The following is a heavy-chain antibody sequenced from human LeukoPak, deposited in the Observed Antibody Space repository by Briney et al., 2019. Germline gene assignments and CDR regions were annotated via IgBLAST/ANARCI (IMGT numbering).Heavy chain of an antibody. CDR2: TYYRSKWYN. Sequence: SQTLSLTCAISGDSVSSNSAAWNWIRQSPSRVLEWLGRTYYRSKWYNDYAVSVKSRITINPDTSKNQFSLQLNSVTAEDTAVYYCARGYSSSWYDAFDIWGQGTMVTVSS. V-gene: IGHV6-1*01. J-gene: IGHJ3*02. CDR1: GDSVSSNSAA. D-gene: IGHD6-13*01. CDR3: ARGYSSSWYDAFDI.